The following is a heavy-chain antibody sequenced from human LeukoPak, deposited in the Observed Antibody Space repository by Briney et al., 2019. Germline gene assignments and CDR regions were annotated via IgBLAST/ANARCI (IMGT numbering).Heavy chain of an antibody. CDR2: IRNKANGGTA. CDR3: SRAYSTGWLGINDY. J-gene: IGHJ4*02. V-gene: IGHV3-49*04. D-gene: IGHD6-19*01. CDR1: GFTSSDYA. Sequence: GGSLRLSCLGSGFTSSDYAMTWVRQAPGKGLEWVGFIRNKANGGTADYAASVKGRFSISRDDSKTIAYLQMNSLKTEDTAVYYCSRAYSTGWLGINDYWGQGALVTVSS.